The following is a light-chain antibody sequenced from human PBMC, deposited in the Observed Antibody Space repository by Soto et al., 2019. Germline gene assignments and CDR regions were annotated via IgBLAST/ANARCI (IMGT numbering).Light chain of an antibody. CDR3: QQTYSTPRT. Sequence: DIQMTQSPSSLSASVGDRVTITCRASQSISSYLNWYQQKRGKAPKLLIYAASSLQSGVPSRFSGSGSETDFTLTISSLQPEDFATYYCQQTYSTPRTFGQGTKVEIK. J-gene: IGKJ1*01. V-gene: IGKV1-39*01. CDR2: AAS. CDR1: QSISSY.